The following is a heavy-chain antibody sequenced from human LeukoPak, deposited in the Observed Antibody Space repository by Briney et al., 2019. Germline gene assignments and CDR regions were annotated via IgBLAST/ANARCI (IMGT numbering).Heavy chain of an antibody. J-gene: IGHJ4*02. V-gene: IGHV1-46*01. CDR3: ARDRGRAAAGAGGFDY. D-gene: IGHD6-13*01. Sequence: ASVKVSCKASGYTFTSYYMHWVRQAPGQGLEWMGIINPSGGSTSYAQKFQGRVTMTRDTSTSTVYMELSSLRSEDTAVYYCARDRGRAAAGAGGFDYWGQGILVTVSS. CDR1: GYTFTSYY. CDR2: INPSGGST.